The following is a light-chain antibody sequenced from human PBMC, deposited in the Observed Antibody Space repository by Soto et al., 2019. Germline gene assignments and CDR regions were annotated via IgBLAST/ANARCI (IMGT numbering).Light chain of an antibody. J-gene: IGLJ1*01. CDR3: SSYAGSTFYG. V-gene: IGLV2-8*01. CDR2: EVT. Sequence: LTQPPSASGSPGQSVTISCTGTSSDVGGYNYVSWFQQHPGKAPKLMIYEVTKRPSGVPDRFSGSKSGNTASLTVSGLQAEDEADYYCSSYAGSTFYGFGTGTKV. CDR1: SSDVGGYNY.